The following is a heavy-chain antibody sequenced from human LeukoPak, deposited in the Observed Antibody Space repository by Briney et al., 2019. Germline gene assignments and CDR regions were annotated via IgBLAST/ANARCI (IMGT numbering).Heavy chain of an antibody. CDR3: ARAFRARYFDL. D-gene: IGHD2/OR15-2a*01. J-gene: IGHJ2*01. CDR2: IYYSGST. CDR1: GGSITTSRYY. Sequence: SETLSLTCTVSGGSITTSRYYWGWIRQPPGKGLEWIGIIYYSGSTYYNPSLKGRVTISVDTSKNQFSLKLSSVTAAVTAVYYCARAFRARYFDLWGRGTLVTVPS. V-gene: IGHV4-39*01.